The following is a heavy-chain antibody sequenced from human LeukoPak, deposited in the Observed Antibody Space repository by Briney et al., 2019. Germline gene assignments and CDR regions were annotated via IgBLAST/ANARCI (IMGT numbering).Heavy chain of an antibody. J-gene: IGHJ3*02. CDR1: GGSFSGYY. D-gene: IGHD3-10*01. Sequence: PSETLSLTCAVYGGSFSGYYWSWIRQPPGKGLEWIGEINHSGSTNYNPSLKSRVTISVDTSKNQFSLKLSSVTAADTAVYYCARGPFMVWGPKGAFDIWGQGTMVTVSS. CDR3: ARGPFMVWGPKGAFDI. CDR2: INHSGST. V-gene: IGHV4-34*01.